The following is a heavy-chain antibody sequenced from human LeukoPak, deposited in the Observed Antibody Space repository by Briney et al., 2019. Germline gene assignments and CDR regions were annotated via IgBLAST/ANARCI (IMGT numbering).Heavy chain of an antibody. J-gene: IGHJ3*02. CDR3: GRDRGFRPDTFDI. V-gene: IGHV1-18*01. CDR2: FTPHNGGS. Sequence: ASVKVSCKASGSAFVTYGISWVRPVPGQGLEWVGWFTPHNGGSHYPQMMQGRVTLTTDRYTTVYMDLRSLRSDDTAMYYCGRDRGFRPDTFDIWGQGTMIIVSS. D-gene: IGHD3-22*01. CDR1: GSAFVTYG.